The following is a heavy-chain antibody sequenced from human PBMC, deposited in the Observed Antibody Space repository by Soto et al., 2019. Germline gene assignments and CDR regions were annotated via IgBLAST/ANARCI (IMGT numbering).Heavy chain of an antibody. CDR3: ARGRLLHSSSAFRRSTYYGMDV. CDR1: GFTFSSYG. V-gene: IGHV3-33*01. Sequence: PGGSLRLSCAASGFTFSSYGMHWVRQAPGKGLEWVAVIWYDGSNKYYADSVKGRFTISRDKSKNTLYLQMNSLRAEDTAVYYCARGRLLHSSSAFRRSTYYGMDVWGQGTTVTVSS. J-gene: IGHJ6*02. D-gene: IGHD6-6*01. CDR2: IWYDGSNK.